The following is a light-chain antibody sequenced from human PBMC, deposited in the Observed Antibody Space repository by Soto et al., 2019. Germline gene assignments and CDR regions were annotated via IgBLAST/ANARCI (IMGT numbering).Light chain of an antibody. Sequence: EIVMTQSPATLSVSAGERATLSCRASQSVSSYLAWYQQKPGQAPRLLIYDASNRATGIPARFSGSGSGTDFTLTISRLEPEDFAVYYCQQYGSSLITFGQGTRLEI. CDR2: DAS. CDR3: QQYGSSLIT. V-gene: IGKV3-20*01. J-gene: IGKJ5*01. CDR1: QSVSSY.